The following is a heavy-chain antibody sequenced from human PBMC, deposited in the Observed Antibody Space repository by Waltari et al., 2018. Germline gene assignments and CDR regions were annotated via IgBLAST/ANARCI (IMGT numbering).Heavy chain of an antibody. D-gene: IGHD2-2*01. CDR2: INQSGST. V-gene: IGHV4-34*01. J-gene: IGHJ5*02. CDR1: GGSFSGYY. Sequence: QVQLQQWGAGLLKPSETLSLTCAVYGGSFSGYYWSWIRQPPGKGLEWIGEINQSGSTTYTPSPKSRVTISVDTSKNQFSLKLSSVTAADTAVYYCARTFCSSTSCYPNWFDPWGQGTLVTVSS. CDR3: ARTFCSSTSCYPNWFDP.